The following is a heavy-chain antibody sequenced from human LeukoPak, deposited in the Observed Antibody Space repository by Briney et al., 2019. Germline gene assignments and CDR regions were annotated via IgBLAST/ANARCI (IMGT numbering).Heavy chain of an antibody. Sequence: GGSLRLSCAVSGFTFNNYGMHWVRHAPGKGLEWLAFIRYDGSNTYYADSVKGRFTVSRDDSKNTLYLQMNSLKNEDTAVYYCVTEVSGSFPTWGQGTLFTVSS. J-gene: IGHJ4*02. CDR2: IRYDGSNT. D-gene: IGHD1-26*01. CDR1: GFTFNNYG. V-gene: IGHV3-30*02. CDR3: VTEVSGSFPT.